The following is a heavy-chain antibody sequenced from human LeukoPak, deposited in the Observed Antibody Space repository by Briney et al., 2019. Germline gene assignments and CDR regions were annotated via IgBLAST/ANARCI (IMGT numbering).Heavy chain of an antibody. CDR1: GFTFSSYS. CDR2: ISSSSIYM. CDR3: ASAITGT. Sequence: GGSLRLSCAASGFTFSSYSMNWVRQAPGKGLEWVSSISSSSIYMYYADSVKGRFTISRDNSKNTLYLQMNSLRPEDTAVYYCASAITGTWGQGTLVTVSS. V-gene: IGHV3-21*01. J-gene: IGHJ5*02. D-gene: IGHD1-20*01.